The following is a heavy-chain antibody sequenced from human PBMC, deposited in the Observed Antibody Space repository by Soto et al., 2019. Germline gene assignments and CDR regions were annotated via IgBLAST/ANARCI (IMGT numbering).Heavy chain of an antibody. CDR3: AKETPILVVPAAMDGNYYYYMDV. J-gene: IGHJ6*03. CDR1: GFTFSSYA. CDR2: ISGSGGST. Sequence: VGSLRLSCAASGFTFSSYAMSWVRQAPGKGLEWVSAISGSGGSTYYADSVKGRFTISRDNSKNTLYLQMNSLRAEDTAVYYCAKETPILVVPAAMDGNYYYYMDVWGKGTTVTVSS. D-gene: IGHD2-2*01. V-gene: IGHV3-23*01.